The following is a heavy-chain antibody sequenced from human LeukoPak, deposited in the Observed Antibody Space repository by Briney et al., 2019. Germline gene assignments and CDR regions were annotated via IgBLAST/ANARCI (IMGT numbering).Heavy chain of an antibody. J-gene: IGHJ4*02. Sequence: TSETLSPTCAVSGDSISSGGHYWNWIRQRPGNGLEWIGNIFHTGSTYYNPSLKSRVIISVDTSKSQFSLKLSSVTAADTAVYCCARSPGIWNEYGRLEYWGQGALVTVSS. D-gene: IGHD1-1*01. CDR2: IFHTGST. CDR1: GDSISSGGHY. CDR3: ARSPGIWNEYGRLEY. V-gene: IGHV4-31*11.